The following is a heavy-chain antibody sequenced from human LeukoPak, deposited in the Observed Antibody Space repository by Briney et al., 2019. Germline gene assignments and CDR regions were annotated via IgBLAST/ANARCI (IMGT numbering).Heavy chain of an antibody. V-gene: IGHV3-23*01. CDR1: GYTFSSYA. J-gene: IGHJ3*02. D-gene: IGHD3-22*01. CDR3: ARGRSGYGPFDAFDI. CDR2: ISGSGANT. Sequence: GGSLRLSCTASGYTFSSYAMTWVRQAPGEGLEWVSAISGSGANTYYADSGKGRFASSRDNSKDTLYLQMRSLRAEDTAVYYCARGRSGYGPFDAFDIWGHGAWVTVSS.